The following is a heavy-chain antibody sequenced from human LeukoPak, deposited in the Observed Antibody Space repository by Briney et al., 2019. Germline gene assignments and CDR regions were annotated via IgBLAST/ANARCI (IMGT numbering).Heavy chain of an antibody. Sequence: SETLSLTCTVSGGSVSSGSYYWSWIRQPPGKGLEWIGYIYYSGSTNYNPSLKSRVTISVDTSKNQFSLKLSSVTAADTAVYYCARAVRRNGEVAAWGQGTLVTVSS. V-gene: IGHV4-61*01. CDR3: ARAVRRNGEVAA. D-gene: IGHD4-17*01. CDR1: GGSVSSGSYY. CDR2: IYYSGST. J-gene: IGHJ5*02.